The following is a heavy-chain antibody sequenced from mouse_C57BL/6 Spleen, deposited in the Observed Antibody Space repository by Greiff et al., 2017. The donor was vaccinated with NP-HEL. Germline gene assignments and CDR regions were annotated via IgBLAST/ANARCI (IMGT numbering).Heavy chain of an antibody. Sequence: QVQLKESGAELVKPGASVKISCKASGYAFSSYWMNWVKQRPGKGLEWIGQIYPGDGDTNYNGKFKGKATLTADKSSSTAYMQLSSLTSEDSAVYFCARHYDYDDGFDYWGQGTTLTVSS. CDR3: ARHYDYDDGFDY. V-gene: IGHV1-80*01. CDR1: GYAFSSYW. CDR2: IYPGDGDT. J-gene: IGHJ2*01. D-gene: IGHD2-4*01.